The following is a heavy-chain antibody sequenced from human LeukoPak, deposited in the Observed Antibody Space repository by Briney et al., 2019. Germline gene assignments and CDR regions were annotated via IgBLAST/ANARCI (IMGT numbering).Heavy chain of an antibody. CDR2: ISVYNGNT. CDR3: ARDQPYYDSSADAFDI. D-gene: IGHD3-22*01. J-gene: IGHJ3*02. V-gene: IGHV1-18*01. Sequence: ASVKVSCKASGYTFTSYGINWARQAPGQGREWMGWISVYNGNTNYAPKLQGRVTMTTDTSTSTAYMELGSLRSDDTAVYYCARDQPYYDSSADAFDIWGQGTMVTVSS. CDR1: GYTFTSYG.